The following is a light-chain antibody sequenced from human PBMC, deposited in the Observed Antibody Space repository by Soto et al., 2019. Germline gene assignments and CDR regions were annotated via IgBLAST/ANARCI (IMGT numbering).Light chain of an antibody. CDR2: EVT. CDR1: SSDVGDYNF. V-gene: IGLV2-8*01. Sequence: QSALTQPPSASGSPGQPVTLSCTGTSSDVGDYNFVSWYQQHPGKAPKLIIYEVTKRPSGVPDRFSGSKSGNTASLTVSGLQAEYEADSYRSSYGGSNNVVFGGGTQLTVL. J-gene: IGLJ2*01. CDR3: SSYGGSNNVV.